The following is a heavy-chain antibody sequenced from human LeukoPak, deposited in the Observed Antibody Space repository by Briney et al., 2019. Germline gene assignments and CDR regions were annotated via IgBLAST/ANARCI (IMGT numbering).Heavy chain of an antibody. CDR1: GGSISSYY. Sequence: SETLSLTCTVSGGSISSYYWSWIRQPPGKGLEWIGYIYYSGSTNYNPSLKSRVTISVDTSKNQFSLKLSSVTAADTAVYYCAGYWGSYRYRHHTPHAPFFDYWGQGTLVTVSS. D-gene: IGHD3-16*02. V-gene: IGHV4-59*12. J-gene: IGHJ4*02. CDR2: IYYSGST. CDR3: AGYWGSYRYRHHTPHAPFFDY.